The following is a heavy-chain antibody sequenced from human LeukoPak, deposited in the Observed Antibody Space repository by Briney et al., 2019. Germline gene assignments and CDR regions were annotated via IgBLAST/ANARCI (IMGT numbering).Heavy chain of an antibody. Sequence: SETLSLTCTVYGGSFSGYHWTWIRQSPGKGQEWIGDINPSGSTYYNPSPKSSLTISVDTSKNQFSLKLRSVTAADTAVYYCARGRHDITMIVVVMTSVSYYLDVWGKGTTVTVS. J-gene: IGHJ6*03. CDR3: ARGRHDITMIVVVMTSVSYYLDV. V-gene: IGHV4-34*01. D-gene: IGHD3-22*01. CDR1: GGSFSGYH. CDR2: INPSGST.